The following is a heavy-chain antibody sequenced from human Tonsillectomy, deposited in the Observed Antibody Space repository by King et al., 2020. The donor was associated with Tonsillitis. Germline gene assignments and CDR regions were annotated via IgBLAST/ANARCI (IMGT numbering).Heavy chain of an antibody. V-gene: IGHV3-21*01. CDR2: ISSSSSYI. CDR3: ARESRPSYYYDSSGSPFDY. CDR1: GITFSSYS. D-gene: IGHD3-22*01. J-gene: IGHJ4*02. Sequence: VQLVESGGGLVKPGGSLRLSCAASGITFSSYSMNWVRQAPGKGLEWVSSISSSSSYIYYVDSVKGRFTISRDNAKNSLSLQMNSLRAEDTAVYYCARESRPSYYYDSSGSPFDYWGQGTLVTVSS.